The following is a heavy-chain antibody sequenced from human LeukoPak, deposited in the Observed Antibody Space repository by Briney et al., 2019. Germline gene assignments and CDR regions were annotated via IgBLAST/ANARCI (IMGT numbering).Heavy chain of an antibody. CDR3: ARMTVYSSSWLAYYMDV. J-gene: IGHJ6*03. Sequence: GGPLRLSCAASGFTFSSYSMKWVRQAPGTGLEGVSSISSSSSYIYYADSVKGRFTIPRGNAKNSLYLQMNSLRAEDTAVYYCARMTVYSSSWLAYYMDVWGKGTTVTVSS. CDR1: GFTFSSYS. CDR2: ISSSSSYI. D-gene: IGHD6-13*01. V-gene: IGHV3-21*01.